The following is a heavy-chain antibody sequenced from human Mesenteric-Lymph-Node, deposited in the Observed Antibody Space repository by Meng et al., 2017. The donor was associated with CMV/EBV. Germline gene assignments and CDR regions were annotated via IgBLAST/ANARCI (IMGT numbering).Heavy chain of an antibody. CDR1: GFTFSSYA. V-gene: IGHV3-23*01. D-gene: IGHD3-3*01. Sequence: GGSLRLSCAASGFTFSSYAMSWVRQAPGKGLEWVSAISGSGGSTYYADSVKGRFTISRDNSKNTLYLQMNSLRAEDTAVYYCARDFWSGYYNYYGMDVWGQGTTVTVSS. J-gene: IGHJ6*02. CDR2: ISGSGGST. CDR3: ARDFWSGYYNYYGMDV.